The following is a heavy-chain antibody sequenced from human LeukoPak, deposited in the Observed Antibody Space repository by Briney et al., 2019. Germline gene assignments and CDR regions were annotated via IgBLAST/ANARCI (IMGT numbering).Heavy chain of an antibody. J-gene: IGHJ4*02. D-gene: IGHD3-10*01. CDR3: AGGIGTMVRST. CDR1: GFTFSSYG. CDR2: IWYDGSNK. V-gene: IGHV3-33*01. Sequence: GRSLRLSCAASGFTFSSYGMHWVRQAPGKGLEWVAVIWYDGSNKYYADSVKGRFTISRDNAKNSLYLQMNSLRAEDTAVYYCAGGIGTMVRSTWGQGTLVTVSS.